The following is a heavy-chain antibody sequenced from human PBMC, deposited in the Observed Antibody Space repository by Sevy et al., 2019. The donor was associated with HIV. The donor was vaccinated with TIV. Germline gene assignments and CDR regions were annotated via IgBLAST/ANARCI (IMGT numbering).Heavy chain of an antibody. CDR1: GFTFSSYA. D-gene: IGHD6-13*01. CDR2: ISYDGSNK. V-gene: IGHV3-30-3*01. Sequence: GGSLRLSCAASGFTFSSYAMHWVRQAPGKGLEWVAVISYDGSNKYYADSVKGRFTISRDNSKNTLYLQMNSLRDEDTAVYYCARDPHVAAAAGYFDYWGQGTLVTVSS. CDR3: ARDPHVAAAAGYFDY. J-gene: IGHJ4*02.